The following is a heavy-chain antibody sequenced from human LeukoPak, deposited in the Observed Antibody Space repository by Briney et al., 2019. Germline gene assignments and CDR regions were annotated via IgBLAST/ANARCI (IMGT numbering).Heavy chain of an antibody. V-gene: IGHV4-59*01. CDR3: ARGGGYASPIGY. CDR1: GGSISTYY. CDR2: IYHSGST. J-gene: IGHJ4*02. D-gene: IGHD5-12*01. Sequence: SETLSLTCTPSGGSISTYYWSWIRQPPGKGLEWIGYIYHSGSTNYNPSLKSRVTISVDTSMRQFSLKLSSVTAADTAVYYCARGGGYASPIGYWGQGALVTVSS.